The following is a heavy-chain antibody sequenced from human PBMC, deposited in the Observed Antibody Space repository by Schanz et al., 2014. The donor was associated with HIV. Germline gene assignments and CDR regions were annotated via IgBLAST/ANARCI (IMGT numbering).Heavy chain of an antibody. CDR3: VRVANYDGDDYYQRSHFDL. J-gene: IGHJ4*02. V-gene: IGHV1-69*13. CDR2: IMPKFGTE. CDR1: GYTFTNYD. D-gene: IGHD3-22*01. Sequence: QVQLVLSGAEVKRPGASVKVSCKASGYTFTNYDIVWVRQAPGQGLEWLGLIMPKFGTENYAQKYQGRVTLTADATTAYMDLSSLKFEDTAVYYCVRVANYDGDDYYQRSHFDLWGQGTLVTVSS.